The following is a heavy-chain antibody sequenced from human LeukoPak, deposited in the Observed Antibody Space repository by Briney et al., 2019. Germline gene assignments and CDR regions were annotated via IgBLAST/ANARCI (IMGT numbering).Heavy chain of an antibody. Sequence: GESLKISCKGSGYSFTSYWIGWVRQMPGKGLEWMGIIYPGDSDTRYSPSFQGQVTISADKSISTAYLQWSSLKASDTAMYYCARDLRPDSSGWYWGGGDAFDIWGQGTMVTVSS. D-gene: IGHD6-19*01. V-gene: IGHV5-51*01. J-gene: IGHJ3*02. CDR2: IYPGDSDT. CDR3: ARDLRPDSSGWYWGGGDAFDI. CDR1: GYSFTSYW.